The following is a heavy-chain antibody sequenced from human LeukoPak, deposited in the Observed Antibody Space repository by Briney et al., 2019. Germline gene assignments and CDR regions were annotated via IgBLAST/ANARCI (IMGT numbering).Heavy chain of an antibody. Sequence: GGSLRLSCAASGFIVSSNYMSWVRQAPGKGLEWVSVIYSGGNKYYADSVKGRFTISRDNSKNTLYLQMNSLRAEDTAVYYCTSRNRNSSSWYVSDYYGMDVWGQGTTVTVSS. J-gene: IGHJ6*02. CDR1: GFIVSSNY. CDR3: TSRNRNSSSWYVSDYYGMDV. D-gene: IGHD6-13*01. V-gene: IGHV3-66*01. CDR2: IYSGGNK.